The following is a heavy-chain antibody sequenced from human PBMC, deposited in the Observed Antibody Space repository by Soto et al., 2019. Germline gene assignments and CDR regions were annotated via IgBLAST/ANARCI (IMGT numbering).Heavy chain of an antibody. CDR3: ARHPRGSGRGGYYFDY. Sequence: QVQLQQWGAGLLKPSETLSLTCAVYGGSFSGYYWSWIRQPPGKGLEWIGEINHSGSTNYNPSLKCRVTISVDTTKLPFALTLSSVTAGDTAVYYCARHPRGSGRGGYYFDYWGQGTLVTVSS. J-gene: IGHJ4*02. V-gene: IGHV4-34*01. CDR1: GGSFSGYY. CDR2: INHSGST. D-gene: IGHD3-10*01.